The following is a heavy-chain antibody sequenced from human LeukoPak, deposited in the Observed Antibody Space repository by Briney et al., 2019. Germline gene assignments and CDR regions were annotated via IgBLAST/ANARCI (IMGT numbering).Heavy chain of an antibody. D-gene: IGHD3-16*02. Sequence: GGSLRLSCAASGFTFSSYSMNWVRQAPGKGLEWVSSISSSSSYIYYADSVKGRFTISRDNAKNSLYLQMNSLRAEDTAVYYCARVRGVMITFGGVIVNWGQGTLVTVSS. CDR2: ISSSSSYI. CDR3: ARVRGVMITFGGVIVN. CDR1: GFTFSSYS. V-gene: IGHV3-21*01. J-gene: IGHJ4*02.